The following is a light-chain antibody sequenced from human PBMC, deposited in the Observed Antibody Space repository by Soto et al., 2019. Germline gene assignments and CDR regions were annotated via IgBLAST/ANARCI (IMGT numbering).Light chain of an antibody. V-gene: IGKV1-5*01. Sequence: DIQMTQSPSTLSASVGDRVTITCRASQSISSWLAWYQQKPGKAPKLLIYDASSLESGVPSRFSGSGSGTEFTITISSLQPDDFATYYCQQYNSPITFGQGTRLEIK. CDR3: QQYNSPIT. CDR2: DAS. CDR1: QSISSW. J-gene: IGKJ5*01.